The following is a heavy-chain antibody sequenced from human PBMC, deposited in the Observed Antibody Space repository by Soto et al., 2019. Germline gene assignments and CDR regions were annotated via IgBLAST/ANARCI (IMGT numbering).Heavy chain of an antibody. V-gene: IGHV4-4*07. Sequence: PSETLSLTCTVSGGSISSYYWSWIRQPAGKGLEWIGRIYTRGSTNYNPSLKSRVTMSVDTSKNQFSLKLSSVTAADTAVYYCARGGWLADYYYYYGMDVWGQGTTVTVSS. CDR1: GGSISSYY. D-gene: IGHD6-19*01. CDR3: ARGGWLADYYYYYGMDV. J-gene: IGHJ6*02. CDR2: IYTRGST.